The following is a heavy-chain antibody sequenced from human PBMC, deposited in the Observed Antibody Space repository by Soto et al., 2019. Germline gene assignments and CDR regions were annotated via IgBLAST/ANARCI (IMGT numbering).Heavy chain of an antibody. Sequence: QITLKESGPPLVKPTQTLTLTCTFSGFSLSTSGVGVGWIRQPPGKALEWLALIYWNDDKRYSPSLKSRLTITKDTSKNQVVLTMTNMDPVDTATYYCAHWLVTLTYYDYVWGSYRIDYWGQGTLVTVSS. D-gene: IGHD3-16*02. J-gene: IGHJ4*02. CDR3: AHWLVTLTYYDYVWGSYRIDY. CDR1: GFSLSTSGVG. CDR2: IYWNDDK. V-gene: IGHV2-5*01.